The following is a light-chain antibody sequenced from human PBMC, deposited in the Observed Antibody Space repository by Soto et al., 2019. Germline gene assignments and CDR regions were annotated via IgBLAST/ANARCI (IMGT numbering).Light chain of an antibody. CDR2: GAF. CDR1: QSVSSN. Sequence: EIVMTQSPATLSVSPGERATLSCRASQSVSSNLAWYQQKPRQSPRLLIYGAFTRATGIPVRFSGSGSGTEFTLTISSLQSEDFAVYYCQQYKNWPPLTFGGGTKVEIK. V-gene: IGKV3-15*01. CDR3: QQYKNWPPLT. J-gene: IGKJ4*01.